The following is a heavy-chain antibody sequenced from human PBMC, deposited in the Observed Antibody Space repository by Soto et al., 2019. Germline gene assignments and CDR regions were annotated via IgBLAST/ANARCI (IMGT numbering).Heavy chain of an antibody. D-gene: IGHD7-27*01. Sequence: PGGSLRLSCAASGFTFSSYEMNWVRQSPGKGLEWVSYISSSGSTIYYADSVKGRFTISRDNAKNSLYLQMNSLRAEDTAVYYCARVPGEYYYYGMDVWGQGTTVTVSS. CDR2: ISSSGSTI. J-gene: IGHJ6*02. V-gene: IGHV3-48*03. CDR1: GFTFSSYE. CDR3: ARVPGEYYYYGMDV.